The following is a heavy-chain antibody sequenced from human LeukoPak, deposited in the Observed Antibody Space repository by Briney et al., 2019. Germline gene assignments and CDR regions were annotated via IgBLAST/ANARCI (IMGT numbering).Heavy chain of an antibody. D-gene: IGHD3-10*01. CDR2: IYHSGST. V-gene: IGHV4-30-2*01. CDR3: ASTMVRGYYFDY. Sequence: PSETLSLTCTVSGGSISSGGYSWSWIRQPPGKGLEWIGYIYHSGSTYYNPSLKSRVTISVDRSKNQFSLKLSSVTAADTAVYYCASTMVRGYYFDYWGQGTLVTVSS. CDR1: GGSISSGGYS. J-gene: IGHJ4*02.